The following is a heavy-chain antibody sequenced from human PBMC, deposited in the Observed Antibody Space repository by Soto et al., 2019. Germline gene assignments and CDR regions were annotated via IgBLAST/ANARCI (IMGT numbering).Heavy chain of an antibody. Sequence: PGGSLRLSCAASGFTCSRYWMSWVSQAPGKGLEWVANIKQDGSEESYVDSVRGRFTVSRDNAKNSLYLQMNSLRAEDTAVYYCVRDVIGFWSGYYTGCFDYWGQGILVTVSS. J-gene: IGHJ4*01. CDR3: VRDVIGFWSGYYTGCFDY. CDR2: IKQDGSEE. CDR1: GFTCSRYW. V-gene: IGHV3-7*01. D-gene: IGHD3-3*01.